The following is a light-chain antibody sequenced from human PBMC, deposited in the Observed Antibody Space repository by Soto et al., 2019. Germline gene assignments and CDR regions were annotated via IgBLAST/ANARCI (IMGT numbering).Light chain of an antibody. V-gene: IGLV2-14*03. CDR2: AVS. J-gene: IGLJ2*01. CDR1: SSDIGADNS. CDR3: SSFTTSSHVV. Sequence: QSVLTQPASVSGSPGQSITISCTGTSSDIGADNSVSWYQQHPGKAPQLMIYAVSHRPSRVSSRFSGSKSGNTISLTISGFQAEDEADYYCSSFTTSSHVVFGGGTQLTVL.